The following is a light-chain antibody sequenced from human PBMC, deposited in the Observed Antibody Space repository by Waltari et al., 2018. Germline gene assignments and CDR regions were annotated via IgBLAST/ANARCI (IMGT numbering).Light chain of an antibody. J-gene: IGLJ3*02. CDR2: LNSDGSH. Sequence: QLVLTQSPSASASLGASVKLTCTLSSGHSRYAIPWHQQRPEKGPRYLMKLNSDGSHSKGDGIPDRFSGSSSGAERYLTISSLQSEDEADYYCQTWGTGIPVFGGGTKLTVL. V-gene: IGLV4-69*01. CDR3: QTWGTGIPV. CDR1: SGHSRYA.